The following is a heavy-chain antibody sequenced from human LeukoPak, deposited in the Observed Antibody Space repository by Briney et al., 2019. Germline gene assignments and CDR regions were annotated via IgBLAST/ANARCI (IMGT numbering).Heavy chain of an antibody. CDR2: IYSGGST. V-gene: IGHV3-53*05. CDR3: AKDYDSSPDAFDI. Sequence: QTGGSLRLSCAASGFALSSNYMTWVRQAPGKGLEWVSVIYSGGSTYYADSVKGRFSISRDTSKNTLYLQMNSLRAEDTALYYCAKDYDSSPDAFDIWGQGTMVTVSS. J-gene: IGHJ3*02. D-gene: IGHD3-22*01. CDR1: GFALSSNY.